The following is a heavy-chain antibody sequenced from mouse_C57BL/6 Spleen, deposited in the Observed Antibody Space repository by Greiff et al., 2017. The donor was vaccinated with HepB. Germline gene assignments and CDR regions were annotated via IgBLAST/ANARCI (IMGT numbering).Heavy chain of an antibody. J-gene: IGHJ3*01. CDR3: ARREYSNYVRFAY. Sequence: QVQLQQSGAELVRPGASVTLSCKASGYTFTDHEMHWVKQTPVHGLEWIGAIDPETGGTAYNQKFKGKAILTAEKSTSTAYMELRSLTSEDSAVYYCARREYSNYVRFAYWGQGTLVTVSA. V-gene: IGHV1-15*01. D-gene: IGHD2-5*01. CDR1: GYTFTDHE. CDR2: IDPETGGT.